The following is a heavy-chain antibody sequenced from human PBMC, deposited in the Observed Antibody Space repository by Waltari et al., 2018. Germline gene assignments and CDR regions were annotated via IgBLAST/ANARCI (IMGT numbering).Heavy chain of an antibody. Sequence: EVQLLESGGGLVQPGGSLRLSCAASGFTFSSYAMSWVRQAPGKGLEWVSVIYSGGSTCYADSGKGRCTISRDNSKNTLYLQMNSLRAEDTAVYYCARKSSSTSPSAFDIWGQGTMVTVSS. J-gene: IGHJ3*02. V-gene: IGHV3-23*03. CDR1: GFTFSSYA. CDR2: IYSGGST. CDR3: ARKSSSTSPSAFDI. D-gene: IGHD2-2*01.